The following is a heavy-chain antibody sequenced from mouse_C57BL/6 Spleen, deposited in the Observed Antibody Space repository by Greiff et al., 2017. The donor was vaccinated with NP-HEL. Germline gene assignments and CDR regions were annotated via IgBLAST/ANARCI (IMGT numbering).Heavy chain of an antibody. CDR3: ARSACRRYFDV. J-gene: IGHJ1*03. Sequence: EVKVVESGGGLVQPGGSLSLSCEASGFTFTDYYMSWVRQPPGKALEWLGFISNKANGYTTEYSASVKGRFTISRDNSQSILYLQMNALRAEDRATYYCARSACRRYFDVWGTGTTVTVSS. CDR2: ISNKANGYTT. V-gene: IGHV7-3*01. CDR1: GFTFTDYY.